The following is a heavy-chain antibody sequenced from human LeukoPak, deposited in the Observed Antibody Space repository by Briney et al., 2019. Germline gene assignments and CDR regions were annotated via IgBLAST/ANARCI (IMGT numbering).Heavy chain of an antibody. D-gene: IGHD1-26*01. CDR3: ATYSGSENWFDP. CDR1: GYTLTELT. V-gene: IGHV1-24*01. CDR2: FDPEDGET. J-gene: IGHJ5*02. Sequence: GASVKVSCKVSGYTLTELTMHWVRQAPGKGLEWMGGFDPEDGETIYAQKFQGRVTMTEDTSTDTAYMELSSLRSEDTAVYYCATYSGSENWFDPWGQGTLVTVSS.